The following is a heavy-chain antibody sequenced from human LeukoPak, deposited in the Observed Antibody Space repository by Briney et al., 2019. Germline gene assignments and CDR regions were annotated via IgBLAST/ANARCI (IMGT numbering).Heavy chain of an antibody. CDR1: GFTFSYYA. CDR3: AKGYYGSGSYGWFDY. V-gene: IGHV3-23*01. Sequence: GGSLRLSCAASGFTFSYYAMTWVRQAPGKGLEWVSTISGSGDNTFYADSVKGRFTISRDNSKNTLYLQMNSLRAEDTAVYYCAKGYYGSGSYGWFDYWGQGTLVTVSS. J-gene: IGHJ4*02. CDR2: ISGSGDNT. D-gene: IGHD3-10*01.